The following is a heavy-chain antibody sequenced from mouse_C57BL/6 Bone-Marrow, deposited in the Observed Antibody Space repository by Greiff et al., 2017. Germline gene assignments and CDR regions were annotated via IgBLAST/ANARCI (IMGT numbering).Heavy chain of an antibody. CDR2: IDPENGDT. V-gene: IGHV14-4*01. CDR1: GFNIKDDY. Sequence: EVKLVESGAELVRPGASVKLSCTASGFNIKDDYMHWVKQRPEQGLAWIGWIDPENGDTEYASKFQGKATITADTSSNTAYLQLSSLTSEDTAVYYCTSLIYYDYGLFAYWGQGTLVTVSA. J-gene: IGHJ3*01. D-gene: IGHD2-4*01. CDR3: TSLIYYDYGLFAY.